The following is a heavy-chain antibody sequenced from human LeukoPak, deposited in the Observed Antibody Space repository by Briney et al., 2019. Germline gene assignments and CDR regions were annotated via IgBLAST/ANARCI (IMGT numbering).Heavy chain of an antibody. CDR1: GFTVNNNY. CDR2: IYSGGST. J-gene: IGHJ6*02. CDR3: AREGEHYVGVEYYYYGMDV. V-gene: IGHV3-66*01. D-gene: IGHD1-26*01. Sequence: GGSLRLSCAASGFTVNNNYMSWVRQAPGKGLEWVSVIYSGGSTYYADSVKGRFTISRDNSKNTEYLQMISLRAEDTAVYYCAREGEHYVGVEYYYYGMDVWGQGTTVTVSS.